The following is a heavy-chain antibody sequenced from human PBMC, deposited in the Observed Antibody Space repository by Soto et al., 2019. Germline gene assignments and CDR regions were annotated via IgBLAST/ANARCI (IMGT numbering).Heavy chain of an antibody. J-gene: IGHJ6*02. Sequence: GESLKISCNGSGYSFTSYWISWVRQMPGKGLGWMGRIDPSDSYTNYSPSFQGHVTISADKSISTAYLQWSSLKASDTAMYYCASTLSHYYGMDVWGQGTTVTVSS. CDR2: IDPSDSYT. CDR1: GYSFTSYW. V-gene: IGHV5-10-1*01. CDR3: ASTLSHYYGMDV.